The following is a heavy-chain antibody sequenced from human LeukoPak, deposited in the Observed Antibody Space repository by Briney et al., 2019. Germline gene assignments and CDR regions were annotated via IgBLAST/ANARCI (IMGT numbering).Heavy chain of an antibody. J-gene: IGHJ4*02. CDR2: ISGSGGSI. D-gene: IGHD3-10*01. CDR1: GFTFSSYA. V-gene: IGHV3-23*01. CDR3: AKERGVRGSGSYFFDY. Sequence: GGSLRLSCAASGFTFSSYAMGWVRQAPGKGLEWVSSISGSGGSIYYADSVKGRFTISRDNSKNTRYLQLNSLRAQETAVYYCAKERGVRGSGSYFFDYWGKGTLVTVSS.